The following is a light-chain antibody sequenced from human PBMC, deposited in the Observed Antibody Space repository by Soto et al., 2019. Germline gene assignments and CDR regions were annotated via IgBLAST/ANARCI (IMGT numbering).Light chain of an antibody. CDR2: DAS. Sequence: EVVMTQSPATLSVSPGERATLSCRASQSVRSNLAWYQQKPGQAPRLLIYDASTRATGIPARFSGSGSGTEFTLTISSLQSEDFAVYYCQQYIKWPITFGQGTRLEI. J-gene: IGKJ5*01. CDR1: QSVRSN. V-gene: IGKV3-15*01. CDR3: QQYIKWPIT.